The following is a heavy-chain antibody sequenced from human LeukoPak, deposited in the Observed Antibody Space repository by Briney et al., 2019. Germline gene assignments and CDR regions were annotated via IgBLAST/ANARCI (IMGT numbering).Heavy chain of an antibody. CDR3: ARTAYSTSSLGF. CDR1: GFXFSNYW. D-gene: IGHD6-6*01. Sequence: PGGSLRLSCAASGFXFSNYWIHWVRQAPGKGLVWVSRINSDGSITNYADSVKGRFTVSRDNAKNTLYLQMNSLGAEDTAVYYCARTAYSTSSLGFWGQGTLVTVSS. V-gene: IGHV3-74*01. J-gene: IGHJ4*02. CDR2: INSDGSIT.